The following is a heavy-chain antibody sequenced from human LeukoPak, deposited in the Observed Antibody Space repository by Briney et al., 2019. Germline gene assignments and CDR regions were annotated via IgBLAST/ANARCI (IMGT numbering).Heavy chain of an antibody. Sequence: PSETLSLTCAVYGGSFSGYYWSWIRQPPGKGLEWIGEINHSGSTNYNQSLKSRVTISVDTSKNQFSLKLSSVTAADTAVYYCARGDYVWGSYLRYDYWGQGTLVTVSS. J-gene: IGHJ4*02. CDR3: ARGDYVWGSYLRYDY. CDR1: GGSFSGYY. CDR2: INHSGST. D-gene: IGHD3-16*02. V-gene: IGHV4-34*01.